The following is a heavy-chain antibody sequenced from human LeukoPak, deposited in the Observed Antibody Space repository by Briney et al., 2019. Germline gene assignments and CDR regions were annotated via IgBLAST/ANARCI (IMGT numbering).Heavy chain of an antibody. CDR2: INPNSGGA. D-gene: IGHD2-15*01. CDR1: GYTFTGYY. J-gene: IGHJ5*02. CDR3: AKDSSKLLRCSGGSCYSGWFDP. V-gene: IGHV1-2*02. Sequence: VASVKVSCKASGYTFTGYYMHWVRQAPGQGLEWMGWINPNSGGANYAQKFQGRVTMTRDTSISTAYMELSRLRSDDTAVYYCAKDSSKLLRCSGGSCYSGWFDPWGQGTLVTVSS.